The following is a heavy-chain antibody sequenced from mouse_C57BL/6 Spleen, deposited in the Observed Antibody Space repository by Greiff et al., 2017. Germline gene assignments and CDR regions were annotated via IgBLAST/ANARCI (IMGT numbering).Heavy chain of an antibody. CDR1: GFTFSSYA. D-gene: IGHD4-1*01. CDR3: ARDRGLGRFAY. CDR2: ISDGGSYT. Sequence: EVNVVESGGGLVKPGGSLKLSCAASGFTFSSYAMSWVRQTPEKRLEWVATISDGGSYTYYPDNVKGRFTISRDNAKNNLYLQMSHLKSEDTAMYYCARDRGLGRFAYWGQGTLVTVSA. V-gene: IGHV5-4*01. J-gene: IGHJ3*01.